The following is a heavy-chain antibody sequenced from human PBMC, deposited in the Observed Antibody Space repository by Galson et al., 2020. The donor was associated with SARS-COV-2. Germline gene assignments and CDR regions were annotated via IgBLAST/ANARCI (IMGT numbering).Heavy chain of an antibody. J-gene: IGHJ6*02. CDR1: GFTFQSDW. CDR3: TRGAAGYELWSGRPYTHMDV. V-gene: IGHV3-74*01. D-gene: IGHD3-3*01. Sequence: GESLKISCAASGFTFQSDWMHWVRQVPGKGLMWVSRINNEGKRTFYADSVRGRFTISRDNAKNTLFLQMDSLRADDTAIYYCTRGAAGYELWSGRPYTHMDVWGQGTTVTVSS. CDR2: INNEGKRT.